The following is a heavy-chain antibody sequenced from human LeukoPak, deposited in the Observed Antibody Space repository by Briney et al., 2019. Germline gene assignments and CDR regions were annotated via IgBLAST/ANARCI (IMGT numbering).Heavy chain of an antibody. CDR3: ARERSSSYFYYYYYYMDV. CDR2: MNPNSGNT. Sequence: ASVKVSCKASGYTFTSYDINWVRQATGQGLEWMGWMNPNSGNTGYAQKFQGRVTMTMNTSISTAYMELSSLRSEDTAVYYCARERSSSYFYYYYYYMDVWGKGTTVTVSS. V-gene: IGHV1-8*01. CDR1: GYTFTSYD. D-gene: IGHD6-13*01. J-gene: IGHJ6*03.